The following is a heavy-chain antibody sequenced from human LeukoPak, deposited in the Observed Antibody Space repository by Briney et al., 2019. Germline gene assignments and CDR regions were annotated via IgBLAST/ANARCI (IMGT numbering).Heavy chain of an antibody. CDR3: AREGYYDSSGYYGTYYFDY. CDR1: GYTFASYG. V-gene: IGHV1-18*01. CDR2: ISAYNGNT. Sequence: ASVKVSCKASGYTFASYGISWVRQAPGQGPEWMGWISAYNGNTNYAQKLQGRVTMTTDTSTSTAYMELRSLRSDDTAVYYCAREGYYDSSGYYGTYYFDYWGQGTLVTVSS. D-gene: IGHD3-22*01. J-gene: IGHJ4*02.